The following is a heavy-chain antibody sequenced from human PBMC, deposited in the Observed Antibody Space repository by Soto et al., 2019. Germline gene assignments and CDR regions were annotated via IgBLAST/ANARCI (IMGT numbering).Heavy chain of an antibody. J-gene: IGHJ5*02. D-gene: IGHD6-13*01. CDR3: ARETSAAGAGWFDP. CDR1: GYTFTSYD. Sequence: QVQLVQSGAEVKKPGASVKVSCKASGYTFTSYDINWVRQATGQGLEWMGWMNPNSGNTDYAQKFQGRVTMTRNTTISTDYMELSSLRSEDTAVYYCARETSAAGAGWFDPWGQGTLVTVSS. CDR2: MNPNSGNT. V-gene: IGHV1-8*01.